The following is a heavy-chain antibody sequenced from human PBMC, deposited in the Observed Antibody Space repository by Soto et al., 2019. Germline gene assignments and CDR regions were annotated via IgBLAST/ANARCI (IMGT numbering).Heavy chain of an antibody. J-gene: IGHJ4*02. D-gene: IGHD6-13*01. CDR2: IHYSGST. CDR1: GGSISGYY. CDR3: ARGSAAGTKSPFDY. V-gene: IGHV4-59*01. Sequence: PSETLSLTCTVSGGSISGYYWSWIRQSPGKGLEWIGYIHYSGSTNYNPSIKSRVTITVDTSKNQLSLKLSSVTAADTAVYYCARGSAAGTKSPFDYWGQGALVTVSS.